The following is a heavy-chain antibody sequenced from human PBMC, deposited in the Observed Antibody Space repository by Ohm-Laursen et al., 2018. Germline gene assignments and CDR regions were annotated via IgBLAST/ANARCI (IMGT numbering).Heavy chain of an antibody. D-gene: IGHD5-18*01. V-gene: IGHV4-34*01. Sequence: TLSLTCAVYGGSFSGYYWSWIRQPPGKGLEWIGEINHSGSTNYNPSLKSRVTISVDTSKNQFSLKLSSVTAADTAVYYCARGPSYGWRYFDYWGQGTLVTVSS. CDR2: INHSGST. J-gene: IGHJ4*02. CDR1: GGSFSGYY. CDR3: ARGPSYGWRYFDY.